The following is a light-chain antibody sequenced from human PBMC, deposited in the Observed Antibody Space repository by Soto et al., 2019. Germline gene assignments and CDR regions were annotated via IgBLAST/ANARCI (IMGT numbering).Light chain of an antibody. Sequence: EIVLTQSPGTLSLSPGERATLSCRASQGVSNNYLAWYQQKPGQAPRLLIYGASNRATGIPDRFSGSGSGTEFTLTISSMQPDDFATYYCQQYHGYSRTFGQGTKVDIK. V-gene: IGKV3-20*01. CDR2: GAS. CDR3: QQYHGYSRT. CDR1: QGVSNNY. J-gene: IGKJ1*01.